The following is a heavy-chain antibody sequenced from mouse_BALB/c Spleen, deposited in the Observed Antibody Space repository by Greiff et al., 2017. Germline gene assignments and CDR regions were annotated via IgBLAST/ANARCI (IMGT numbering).Heavy chain of an antibody. Sequence: EVQLQESGPGLVKPSQSLSLTCSVTGYSFTSGYYWNWIRQFPGNKLEWMGYISYDGSNNYNPSLKNRISITRDTSKNQFFLKLNSVTTEDTATYYCASIYYDYDGDYWGQGTTLTVSS. CDR1: GYSFTSGYY. CDR2: ISYDGSN. J-gene: IGHJ2*01. V-gene: IGHV3-6*02. D-gene: IGHD2-4*01. CDR3: ASIYYDYDGDY.